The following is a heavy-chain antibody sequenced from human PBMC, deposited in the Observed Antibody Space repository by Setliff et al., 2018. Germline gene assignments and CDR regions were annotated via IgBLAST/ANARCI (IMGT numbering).Heavy chain of an antibody. CDR1: GGFINNGDYN. CDR3: ARDPGNGHYMDV. CDR2: LYYSGST. J-gene: IGHJ6*03. V-gene: IGHV4-39*02. Sequence: SETLSLTCTVSGGFINNGDYNWGWVRQPPGEGLECVGSLYYSGSTYYNPSLKSRVTISVDTSKNQLSLRLTSVTAADTAVYYCARDPGNGHYMDVWGKGATVTVSS.